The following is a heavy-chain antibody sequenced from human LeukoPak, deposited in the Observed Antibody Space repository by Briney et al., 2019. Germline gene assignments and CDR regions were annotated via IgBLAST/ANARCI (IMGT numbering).Heavy chain of an antibody. Sequence: PGGSLRLSCAASGFTFSSYWMSWVRQAPGKGLEWVANINEVGSEKNCADSVKGRFTISRDNAYNSLYLQMNSLRAEDTAVYYCARASRLLDYWGQGTLVTVSS. D-gene: IGHD6-25*01. J-gene: IGHJ4*02. V-gene: IGHV3-7*01. CDR2: INEVGSEK. CDR1: GFTFSSYW. CDR3: ARASRLLDY.